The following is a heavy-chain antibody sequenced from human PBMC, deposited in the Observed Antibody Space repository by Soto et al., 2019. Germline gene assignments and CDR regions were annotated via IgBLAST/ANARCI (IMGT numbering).Heavy chain of an antibody. CDR2: IIVGSGNT. V-gene: IGHV1-58*02. CDR1: GFTFTSSA. CDR3: AAAHYDISTGSFDY. J-gene: IGHJ4*02. D-gene: IGHD3-9*01. Sequence: ASVKVSCKASGFTFTSSAMQWVRQARGQRLEWIGWIIVGSGNTNYAQKFQERVTITRDMSTSTAYMELSSLRSEDTAVYYCAAAHYDISTGSFDYWGQGTLVTVSS.